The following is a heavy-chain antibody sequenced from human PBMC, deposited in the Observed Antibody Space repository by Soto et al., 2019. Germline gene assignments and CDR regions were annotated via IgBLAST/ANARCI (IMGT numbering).Heavy chain of an antibody. CDR2: IYATGST. CDR3: VASPGWWYLGH. CDR1: SVSVSSGCW. Sequence: QVHLQESGPGLVKPSGTLSLTCAVSSVSVSSGCWWSWVRQPPGKGLEWIGEIYATGSTNYNPSLKSRVTMSIDKSENQFSLNLNSVTAADTAVYYCVASPGWWYLGHWGQGTLVTVSS. V-gene: IGHV4-4*02. D-gene: IGHD2-15*01. J-gene: IGHJ4*02.